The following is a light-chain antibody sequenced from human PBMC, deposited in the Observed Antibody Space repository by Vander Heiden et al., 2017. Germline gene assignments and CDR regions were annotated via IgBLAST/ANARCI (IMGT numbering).Light chain of an antibody. Sequence: EIVMTQSPATLSVSPGERATLSCRASQSVSSNLAWYQQKPGQAPRLLIYGASTGATGIPARFSGSASGTEFTLTISILHSEDFAVYYCQQDNNWPQTFGQGTKLEIK. J-gene: IGKJ2*01. V-gene: IGKV3-15*01. CDR3: QQDNNWPQT. CDR1: QSVSSN. CDR2: GAS.